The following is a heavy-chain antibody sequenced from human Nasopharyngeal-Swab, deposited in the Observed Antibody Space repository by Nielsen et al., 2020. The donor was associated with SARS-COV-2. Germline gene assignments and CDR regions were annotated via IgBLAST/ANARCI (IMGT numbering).Heavy chain of an antibody. CDR1: GFSFSSYA. V-gene: IGHV3-30-3*01. J-gene: IGHJ6*02. D-gene: IGHD3-10*01. Sequence: GGSLRLSCAASGFSFSSYAMHWVRQVPGKGLEWVAVISYDGSNKYYADSVKVRFTISRDNSKNTLYRQMNSLRAEDTAVYYCAREAMVRGKPTIYYYYGMDVWGQGTTVTVSS. CDR2: ISYDGSNK. CDR3: AREAMVRGKPTIYYYYGMDV.